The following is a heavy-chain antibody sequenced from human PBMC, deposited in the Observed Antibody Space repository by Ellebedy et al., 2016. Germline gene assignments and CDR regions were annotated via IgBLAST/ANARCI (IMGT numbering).Heavy chain of an antibody. Sequence: GESLKISCNASGYSFTNYWIGWVRQMPGKGLEWMGIIYPDDSDIRSNPSFQGHVSLSVDKSTSTAYLQWNILKASDTAIYYCARPSNYGAFDYWGQGTLVTVSS. J-gene: IGHJ4*02. CDR1: GYSFTNYW. CDR3: ARPSNYGAFDY. V-gene: IGHV5-51*01. D-gene: IGHD4-17*01. CDR2: IYPDDSDI.